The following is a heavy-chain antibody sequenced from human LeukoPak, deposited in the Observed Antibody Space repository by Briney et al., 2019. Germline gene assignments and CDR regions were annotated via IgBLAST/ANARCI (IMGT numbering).Heavy chain of an antibody. CDR1: GFTFSSYA. D-gene: IGHD6-6*01. CDR3: AKDPRRFSSSSTPRYFDY. J-gene: IGHJ4*02. CDR2: ISGSGGST. Sequence: GGSLRLSCAASGFTFSSYAMSWVRQAPGKGLEWVSAISGSGGSTYYADSVKGRFTISRDNSKNTLYLQMNSLRAEDTAVYYCAKDPRRFSSSSTPRYFDYWGQGTLVTVSS. V-gene: IGHV3-23*01.